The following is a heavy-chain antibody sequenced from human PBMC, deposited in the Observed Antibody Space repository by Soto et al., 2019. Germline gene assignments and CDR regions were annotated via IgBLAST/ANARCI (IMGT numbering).Heavy chain of an antibody. D-gene: IGHD2-21*01. CDR3: AKPNIVFDGRDFSHRIFDN. Sequence: PGGSLRLSCAASGFTFSSYAMNWVRQAPGKGLEWVSAISGSGSPTYYADSVKDRFTISRDNSKNRVYLQMDALRAEDTAVYYCAKPNIVFDGRDFSHRIFDNWGQGTLVTVSS. J-gene: IGHJ4*02. CDR2: ISGSGSPT. V-gene: IGHV3-23*01. CDR1: GFTFSSYA.